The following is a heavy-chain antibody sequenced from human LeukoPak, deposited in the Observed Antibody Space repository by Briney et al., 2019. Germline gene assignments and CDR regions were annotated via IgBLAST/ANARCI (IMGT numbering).Heavy chain of an antibody. D-gene: IGHD2-15*01. Sequence: SETLSLTCTVSGDSISGYYWAWIRQPAGKGLEWIGHIYAPGSSNYSPSFKSRVTMSVDMSNNQFSLRLNSVTAADTAMYYCARDLEDFDSPANDYWGQGTHVIVSP. CDR2: IYAPGSS. J-gene: IGHJ4*02. CDR3: ARDLEDFDSPANDY. CDR1: GDSISGYY. V-gene: IGHV4-4*07.